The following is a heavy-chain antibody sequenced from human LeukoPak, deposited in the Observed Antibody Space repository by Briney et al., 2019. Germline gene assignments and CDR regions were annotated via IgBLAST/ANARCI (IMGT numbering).Heavy chain of an antibody. CDR2: ISSNGGST. J-gene: IGHJ4*02. Sequence: PGGSLRLSCAASGFTFSSYAMHWVRQAPGKGLEYVSAISSNGGSTYYANSVKGRFTISRDNSKNTLYFQMGSLRAEDMAVYYCARDLGGASDYWGQGTLVTVSS. CDR1: GFTFSSYA. V-gene: IGHV3-64*01. CDR3: ARDLGGASDY. D-gene: IGHD3-16*01.